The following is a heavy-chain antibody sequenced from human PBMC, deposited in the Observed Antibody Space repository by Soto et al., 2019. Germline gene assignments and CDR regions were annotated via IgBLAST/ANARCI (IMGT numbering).Heavy chain of an antibody. V-gene: IGHV3-11*06. CDR3: ARDKRRYGVDY. J-gene: IGHJ4*02. D-gene: IGHD5-18*01. Sequence: QVQLVESGGGLVKPGGSLRLSCAASGFTFSDYYMSWIRQAPGKGLEWVSYISSSSSYTNYADSVKGRFTISRDNGKNSLYLQMNSLRAEDTAVYYCARDKRRYGVDYWGQGTLVTVSS. CDR1: GFTFSDYY. CDR2: ISSSSSYT.